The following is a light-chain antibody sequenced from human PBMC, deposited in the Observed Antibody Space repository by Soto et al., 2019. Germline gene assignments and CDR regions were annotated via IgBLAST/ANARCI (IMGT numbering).Light chain of an antibody. CDR2: DVS. J-gene: IGLJ1*01. Sequence: QSVLAQPASVSGSPGQSITISCTGTSSDVGGYNYVSWYQQHPGKAPKLMIYDVSNRPSGVSNRFSGSKSGNTASLTISGLQAEDEADYYCTSYSRSSSTTYVFSTRTKLS. V-gene: IGLV2-14*01. CDR3: TSYSRSSSTTYV. CDR1: SSDVGGYNY.